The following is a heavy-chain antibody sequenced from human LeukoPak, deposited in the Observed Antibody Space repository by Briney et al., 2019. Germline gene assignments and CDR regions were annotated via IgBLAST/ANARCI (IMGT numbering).Heavy chain of an antibody. Sequence: ASVKVSCKASGYTFTSYGVSWVRQAPGQGLEWMGWISAYNGNTNYAQKLQGRVTMTTDTSTSTAYMELRSLRSDDTAVYYCARESSWELPAPFDYWGQGTLVTVSS. D-gene: IGHD1-26*01. CDR1: GYTFTSYG. CDR3: ARESSWELPAPFDY. J-gene: IGHJ4*02. CDR2: ISAYNGNT. V-gene: IGHV1-18*01.